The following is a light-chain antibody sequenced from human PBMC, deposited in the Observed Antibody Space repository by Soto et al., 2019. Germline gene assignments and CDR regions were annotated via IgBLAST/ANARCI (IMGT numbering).Light chain of an antibody. CDR3: SSYAGSNNVV. CDR2: EVS. Sequence: QSALTQPPSASGSPGQSVTISCTGTGSDVGGYNYVSWYQQHPGKAPKLMIYEVSKRPSGVPDRFSGSKSGNTASLTVSGLQAEDEADYYCSSYAGSNNVVFGGGTKVTVL. V-gene: IGLV2-8*01. J-gene: IGLJ3*02. CDR1: GSDVGGYNY.